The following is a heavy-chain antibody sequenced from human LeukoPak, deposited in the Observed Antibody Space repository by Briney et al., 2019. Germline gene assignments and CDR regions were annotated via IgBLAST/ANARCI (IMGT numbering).Heavy chain of an antibody. V-gene: IGHV4-59*01. Sequence: PSETLSLTCTVSGGSISTYYWSWIRQRPGKGLEWIAYIDYSASTNYNPSLKSRVTISVDTSKNQFSLKLGSVTAADTAVYYCARDSRRELLHAFDIWGQGTMVTVSS. D-gene: IGHD1-26*01. CDR3: ARDSRRELLHAFDI. CDR2: IDYSAST. CDR1: GGSISTYY. J-gene: IGHJ3*02.